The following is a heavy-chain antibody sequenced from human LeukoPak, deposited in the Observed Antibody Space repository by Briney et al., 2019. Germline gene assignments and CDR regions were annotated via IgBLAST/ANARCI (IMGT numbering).Heavy chain of an antibody. CDR3: ARVGLWFGELYYYYMDV. CDR2: INPNSGGT. D-gene: IGHD3-10*01. Sequence: GASVKVSCKASGYTFANYDINWVRQAPGQGLEWMGWINPNSGGTNYAQKFQGRVTMTRDTSISTAYMELSRLRSDDTAVYYCARVGLWFGELYYYYMDVWGKGTTVTISS. J-gene: IGHJ6*03. V-gene: IGHV1-2*02. CDR1: GYTFANYD.